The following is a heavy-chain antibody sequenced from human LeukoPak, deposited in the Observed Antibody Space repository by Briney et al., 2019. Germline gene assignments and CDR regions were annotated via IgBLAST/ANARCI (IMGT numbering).Heavy chain of an antibody. CDR2: ISSSSSYI. D-gene: IGHD3-10*01. J-gene: IGHJ5*02. CDR3: AKGSEQYGMDWFDP. CDR1: GFTFSSYS. Sequence: PGGSLRLSCAASGFTFSSYSMNWVRQAPGKGLEWVSSISSSSSYIYYADSVKGRFTISRDNAKNSLYLQMNSLRAEDTAVYYCAKGSEQYGMDWFDPWGQGTLVTVSS. V-gene: IGHV3-21*01.